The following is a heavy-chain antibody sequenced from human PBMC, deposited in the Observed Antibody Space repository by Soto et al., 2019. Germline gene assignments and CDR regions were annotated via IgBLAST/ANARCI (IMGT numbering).Heavy chain of an antibody. CDR1: GGTFSSYA. V-gene: IGHV1-69*01. D-gene: IGHD2-2*01. Sequence: QVQLVQSGAEVQKPGSSVKVSCKASGGTFSSYAISWVRQAPGQGLEWMGGIIPISGKANYAQKFQGRVTITADESTSTAYMELSSLRSEDTAVYYCARSQGSSTSLEIYYYYYYGMDVWGQGTTVTVSS. CDR2: IIPISGKA. J-gene: IGHJ6*02. CDR3: ARSQGSSTSLEIYYYYYYGMDV.